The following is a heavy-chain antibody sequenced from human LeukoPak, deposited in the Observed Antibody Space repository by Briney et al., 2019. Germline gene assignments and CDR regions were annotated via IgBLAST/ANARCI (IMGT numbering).Heavy chain of an antibody. D-gene: IGHD1-26*01. CDR3: ATLARFSGSYHGVDY. CDR2: IGASGGPT. Sequence: GGSLRLPCAASGFTFSSYAMSWVRQAPEKGLEWVSAIGASGGPTFYSDSVRGRFTISRDNSKNTLYLQLNSLRAEDTAVYYCATLARFSGSYHGVDYWGQGTLVTVSS. V-gene: IGHV3-23*01. J-gene: IGHJ4*02. CDR1: GFTFSSYA.